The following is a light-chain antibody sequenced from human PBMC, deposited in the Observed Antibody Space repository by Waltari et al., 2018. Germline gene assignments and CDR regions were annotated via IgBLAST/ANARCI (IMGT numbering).Light chain of an antibody. Sequence: AIQMTQSPSSLSASVGDRVTITCRASQDVGSDLGWYQQIPGRAPKLLIYAISTLQHGVSSRFSGGGSGTYCTLTISDLQPEDSATYFCLQDYSPSYSFGQGTNLQI. CDR2: AIS. CDR3: LQDYSPSYS. CDR1: QDVGSD. J-gene: IGKJ2*01. V-gene: IGKV1-6*01.